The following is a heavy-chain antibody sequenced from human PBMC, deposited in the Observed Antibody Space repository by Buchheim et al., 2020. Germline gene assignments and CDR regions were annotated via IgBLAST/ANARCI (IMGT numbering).Heavy chain of an antibody. D-gene: IGHD3-10*01. CDR1: GFTFSSYA. CDR2: ISYDGSNK. Sequence: QVQLVESGGGVVQPGRSLRLSCAASGFTFSSYAMHWVRQAPGKGLEWVAVISYDGSNKYYADSVKGRFTISRDNSKNTLYLQMNSLRAEDTAVYYCARDPRLDGSGSSDDYWGQGTL. J-gene: IGHJ4*02. V-gene: IGHV3-30*04. CDR3: ARDPRLDGSGSSDDY.